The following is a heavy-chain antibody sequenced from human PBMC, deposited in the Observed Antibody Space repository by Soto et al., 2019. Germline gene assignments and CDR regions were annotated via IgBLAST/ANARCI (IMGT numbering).Heavy chain of an antibody. D-gene: IGHD1-1*01. CDR3: AKTITNRMRGYAFDL. V-gene: IGHV3-23*01. CDR1: GFTFSSYA. J-gene: IGHJ3*01. CDR2: ISGSGGST. Sequence: EVQLLESGGGLVQPGGSLRLSCAASGFTFSSYAMSWVRQAPGKGLEWVSAISGSGGSTYYADSVKGRFTISRDNSKNALYLQMNSLGAEDTAVYYCAKTITNRMRGYAFDLWGQGTIVTVSS.